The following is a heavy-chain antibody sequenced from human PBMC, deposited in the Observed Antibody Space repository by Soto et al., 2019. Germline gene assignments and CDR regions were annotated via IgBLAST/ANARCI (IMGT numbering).Heavy chain of an antibody. CDR1: GGSISSVYW. Sequence: PSETLSLTCDVSGGSISSVYWWSWVRQSPGKGLEWIGEISQRGSANYRPSLKSRVTMSLDTSKNQFSLRLTSVTAADTAVYYCARYSALSGTYYFDYWGQGTRVTVSS. CDR3: ARYSALSGTYYFDY. CDR2: ISQRGSA. V-gene: IGHV4-4*02. J-gene: IGHJ4*02. D-gene: IGHD6-13*01.